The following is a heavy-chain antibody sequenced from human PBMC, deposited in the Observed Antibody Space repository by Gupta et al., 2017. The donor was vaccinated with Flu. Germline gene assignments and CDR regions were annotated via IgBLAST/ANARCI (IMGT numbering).Heavy chain of an antibody. J-gene: IGHJ4*02. Sequence: QIPLKESGPTLVHPTQTLTLTCSFSGFSVTTSGVGVGWIRQPPGKALEWLELIYWDGEERYAPSLKSRLTITKDTSRNQVVLTMTNMAPVDTATYYCTQHVQRDFDWANDYWGQGALVTVSS. D-gene: IGHD3-9*01. CDR2: IYWDGEE. CDR3: TQHVQRDFDWANDY. V-gene: IGHV2-5*05. CDR1: GFSVTTSGVG.